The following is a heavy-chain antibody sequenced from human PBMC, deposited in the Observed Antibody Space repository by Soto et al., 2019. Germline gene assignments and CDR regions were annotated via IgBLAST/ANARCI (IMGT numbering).Heavy chain of an antibody. J-gene: IGHJ4*02. Sequence: SVKVSCKASGGTFSSYAISWVRQAPGQGLEWMGGIIPIFGTANYAQKFQGRVTMTEDTSTDTAYMELSSLRSEDTAVYYCATGIAAAGGYWGQGTLVTVSS. V-gene: IGHV1-69*06. CDR2: IIPIFGTA. CDR3: ATGIAAAGGY. D-gene: IGHD6-13*01. CDR1: GGTFSSYA.